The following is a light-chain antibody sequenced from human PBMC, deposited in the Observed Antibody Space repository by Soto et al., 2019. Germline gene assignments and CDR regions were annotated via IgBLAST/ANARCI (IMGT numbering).Light chain of an antibody. V-gene: IGLV1-44*01. CDR3: AAWDDSLNARDV. CDR2: YNN. CDR1: SSNIGRNA. Sequence: QSVLTQPPSASGTPGQRVTISCSGSSSNIGRNAVNWYQQLPGTAPKVLIYYNNQRPSGVPDRFSGSKSGTSASLAISGLQSEDEADYYCAAWDDSLNARDVFGTGTQLTVL. J-gene: IGLJ1*01.